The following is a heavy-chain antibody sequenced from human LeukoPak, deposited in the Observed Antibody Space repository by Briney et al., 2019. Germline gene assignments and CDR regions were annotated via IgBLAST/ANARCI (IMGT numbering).Heavy chain of an antibody. J-gene: IGHJ4*02. CDR2: IYHSGST. Sequence: SETLSLTCTVSGYSISSGYYWGWIRQPPGKGLEWIGSIYHSGSTYYNPSLKSRVTISVDASKNQFSLKLSSVTAADTAVYYCARDPGGSYYYDYWGQGTLVTVSS. V-gene: IGHV4-38-2*02. CDR3: ARDPGGSYYYDY. D-gene: IGHD1-26*01. CDR1: GYSISSGYY.